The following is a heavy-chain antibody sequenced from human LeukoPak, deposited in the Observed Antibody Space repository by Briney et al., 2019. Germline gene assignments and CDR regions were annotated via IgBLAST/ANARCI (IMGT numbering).Heavy chain of an antibody. Sequence: ASVKVSCKASGGTFSSYAIRWVRQAPGQGLEWIGWINPNSGGTNYAQKFQGRVAMTRDTSISTAYMELSRLRSDDTAVYYCALLGGYYDSSGYYFRGYFDYWGQGTLVTVSS. D-gene: IGHD3-22*01. V-gene: IGHV1-2*02. CDR1: GGTFSSYA. J-gene: IGHJ4*02. CDR3: ALLGGYYDSSGYYFRGYFDY. CDR2: INPNSGGT.